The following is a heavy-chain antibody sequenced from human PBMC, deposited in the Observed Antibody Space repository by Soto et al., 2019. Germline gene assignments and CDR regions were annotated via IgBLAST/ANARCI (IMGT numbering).Heavy chain of an antibody. V-gene: IGHV3-11*05. CDR3: AAHSSDFEH. J-gene: IGHJ4*02. D-gene: IGHD6-19*01. CDR1: GFSFSDYY. CDR2: ISSGGRYT. Sequence: QVQLVESGGGLVKPGGSLRLSCAASGFSFSDYYMTWIRQAPGKGLEWVSYISSGGRYTKYADSVKGRFTISRDNAHNSLYLQMNSLRAEDTAVYYCAAHSSDFEHWGQGILVTVSS.